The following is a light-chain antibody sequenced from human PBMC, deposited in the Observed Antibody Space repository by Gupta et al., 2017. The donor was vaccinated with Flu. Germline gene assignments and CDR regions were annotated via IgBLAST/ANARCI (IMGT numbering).Light chain of an antibody. J-gene: IGKJ4*01. V-gene: IGKV1-39*01. CDR2: AAS. Sequence: MTQSPSSLSASVGDRVTITCRATQTINSYLNWYQQKPGKATKLLIYAASTLQSGVPSRFSGSGSGTEFTLTITSLQPEDFATYYCQQSSSFGGGTKVEVK. CDR1: QTINSY. CDR3: QQSSS.